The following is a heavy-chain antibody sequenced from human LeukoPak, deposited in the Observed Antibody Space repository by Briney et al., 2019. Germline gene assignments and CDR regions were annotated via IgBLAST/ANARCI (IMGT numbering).Heavy chain of an antibody. Sequence: PGGSLRLFCAASGFTFSSYAMSWVRQAPGKGLEWVSTISGSGDNTYYADSVKGRFTISRDNSKNTLYLQMNSLRAEDTAVYYCAKGDLGWKEDYWGQGTLVTVSS. J-gene: IGHJ4*02. CDR2: ISGSGDNT. V-gene: IGHV3-23*01. CDR1: GFTFSSYA. CDR3: AKGDLGWKEDY. D-gene: IGHD1-1*01.